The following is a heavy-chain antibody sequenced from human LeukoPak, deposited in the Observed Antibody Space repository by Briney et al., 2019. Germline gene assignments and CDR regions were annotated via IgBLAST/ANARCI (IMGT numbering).Heavy chain of an antibody. Sequence: GSLRLSCAASGFTFSSYAMSWVRQAPGKGLERVSVISGSGGSTYYADSVKGRFTISRDNSKNTLYLQMNSLRAEDTAVYYCARDRATRVGHYLDYWGQGTLVTVSS. CDR2: ISGSGGST. V-gene: IGHV3-23*01. CDR3: ARDRATRVGHYLDY. J-gene: IGHJ4*02. CDR1: GFTFSSYA. D-gene: IGHD1-26*01.